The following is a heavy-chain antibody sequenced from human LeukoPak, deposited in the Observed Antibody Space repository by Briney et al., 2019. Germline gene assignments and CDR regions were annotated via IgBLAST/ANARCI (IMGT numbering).Heavy chain of an antibody. CDR2: ISGSGGST. CDR1: GFTFSSYA. V-gene: IGHV3-23*01. J-gene: IGHJ4*02. Sequence: PGGSLRLSCAASGFTFSSYAMSWVRQAPGKGLEWVSAISGSGGSTYYADSVKGRVTISRYNSKNTLYLQINSLGAEDTAVYYCAKSAAKSGIQLLLQTHYFAYWGQGTPVTVSS. D-gene: IGHD5-18*01. CDR3: AKSAAKSGIQLLLQTHYFAY.